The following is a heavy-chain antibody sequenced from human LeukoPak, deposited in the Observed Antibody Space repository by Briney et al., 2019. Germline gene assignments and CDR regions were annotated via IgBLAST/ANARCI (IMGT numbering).Heavy chain of an antibody. CDR3: ARGSPYYYDSSGYSPFDY. V-gene: IGHV4-39*07. CDR1: GGSISSSSYY. D-gene: IGHD3-22*01. Sequence: SETLSLTCTVSGGSISSSSYYWGWIRQPPGKGLEWIGSIYYSGSTYYNPSLKSRVTTSVDTSKNQFSLKLSSVTAADTAVYYCARGSPYYYDSSGYSPFDYWGQGTLVTVSS. J-gene: IGHJ4*02. CDR2: IYYSGST.